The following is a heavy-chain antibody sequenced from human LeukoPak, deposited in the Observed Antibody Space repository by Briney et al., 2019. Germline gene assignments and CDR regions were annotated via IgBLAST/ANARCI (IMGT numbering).Heavy chain of an antibody. V-gene: IGHV1-69*06. CDR3: ARIRSISPVWFDP. D-gene: IGHD1-26*01. CDR1: GGTFSSYA. J-gene: IGHJ5*02. Sequence: SVKVSCKASGGTFSSYAISWVRQAPGQGLEWMGGIIPIFGTANYAQKFQGRVTITADKSTSTAYMELRSLRSDDTAVYYCARIRSISPVWFDPWGQGTLVTVSS. CDR2: IIPIFGTA.